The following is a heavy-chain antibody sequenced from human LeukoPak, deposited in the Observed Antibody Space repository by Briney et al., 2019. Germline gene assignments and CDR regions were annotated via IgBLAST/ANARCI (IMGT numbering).Heavy chain of an antibody. D-gene: IGHD6-19*01. J-gene: IGHJ6*02. V-gene: IGHV3-33*01. CDR2: IWYDGSNK. CDR3: ARGWGRLQWLAYYYYGMDV. CDR1: GFTFSSYR. Sequence: GGSLRLSCAASGFTFSSYRMHWVRQAPGKGLEWVAVIWYDGSNKYYADSVKGRFTISRDNSKNTLYLQMNSLRAEDTAVYYCARGWGRLQWLAYYYYGMDVWGQGTTVTVSS.